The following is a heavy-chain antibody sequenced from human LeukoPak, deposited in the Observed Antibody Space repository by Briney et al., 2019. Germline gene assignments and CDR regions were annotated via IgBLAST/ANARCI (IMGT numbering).Heavy chain of an antibody. V-gene: IGHV1-69*04. J-gene: IGHJ5*02. Sequence: APVKVSCKASGGTFSSYAISWVRQAPGQGLEWMGRIIPIFGIANYAQKFQGRVTITADKSTSTAYMELSSLRSEDTAVYYCARDWVGVLADYWGHNWFDPWGQGTLVTVSS. CDR1: GGTFSSYA. CDR3: ARDWVGVLADYWGHNWFDP. CDR2: IIPIFGIA. D-gene: IGHD7-27*01.